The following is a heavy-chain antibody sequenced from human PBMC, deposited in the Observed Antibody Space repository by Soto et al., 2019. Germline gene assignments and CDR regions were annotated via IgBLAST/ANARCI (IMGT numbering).Heavy chain of an antibody. V-gene: IGHV4-59*01. Sequence: SETLSLTCTVSGGSISSYYWSWIRQPPGKGLEWIGYIYYSGSTNYNPSLKSRVTISVDTSKNQFSLKLSSVTAADTAVYYCARVNTAMVRGRYYFDYWGQGTLVTVCS. CDR3: ARVNTAMVRGRYYFDY. J-gene: IGHJ4*02. D-gene: IGHD5-18*01. CDR2: IYYSGST. CDR1: GGSISSYY.